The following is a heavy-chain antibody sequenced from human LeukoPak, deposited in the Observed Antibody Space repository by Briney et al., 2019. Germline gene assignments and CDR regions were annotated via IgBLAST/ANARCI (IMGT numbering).Heavy chain of an antibody. D-gene: IGHD5-18*01. CDR2: IIPIFGTA. CDR3: ARGGGYSYVLNWFDP. V-gene: IGHV1-69*13. CDR1: GGTFSSYA. J-gene: IGHJ5*02. Sequence: ASVKVSCKASGGTFSSYAISWVRQAPGQGLEWMGGIIPIFGTANYAQKFQGRVTITADESTSTAYMELSSLRSEDTAVYYCARGGGYSYVLNWFDPWGQGTLVTVSS.